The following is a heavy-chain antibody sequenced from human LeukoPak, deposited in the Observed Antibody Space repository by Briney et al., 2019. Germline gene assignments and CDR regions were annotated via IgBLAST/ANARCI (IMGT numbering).Heavy chain of an antibody. CDR2: LSGSGGDT. CDR1: GFTFSSYG. Sequence: GGSLRLSCAASGFTFSSYGMSWVRQAPGKGLEWVSALSGSGGDTYYADSVKGRFTISRDNSKNTLYLQMNSLRAEDTAVYYCAKIPHPFDFWSGYYIRYFDYWGQGTLVTVSS. D-gene: IGHD3-3*01. J-gene: IGHJ4*02. CDR3: AKIPHPFDFWSGYYIRYFDY. V-gene: IGHV3-23*01.